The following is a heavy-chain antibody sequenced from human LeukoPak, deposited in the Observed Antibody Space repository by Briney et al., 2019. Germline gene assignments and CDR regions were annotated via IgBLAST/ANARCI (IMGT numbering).Heavy chain of an antibody. Sequence: SETLSLTCTVSGGSIGNSYWSWVRQPPGKGLEWIGYTSYSGSTNYNPSLKSRVTMSVDTSTDQFSLRLISVTAADTAVYYCARTVSGDYYGMDVWGQGTTVTVSS. D-gene: IGHD1-26*01. CDR1: GGSIGNSY. CDR3: ARTVSGDYYGMDV. CDR2: TSYSGST. V-gene: IGHV4-59*08. J-gene: IGHJ6*02.